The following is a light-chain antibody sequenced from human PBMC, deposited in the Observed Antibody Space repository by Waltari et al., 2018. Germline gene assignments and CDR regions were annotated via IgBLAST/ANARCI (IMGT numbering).Light chain of an antibody. CDR2: SAS. V-gene: IGKV3-15*01. CDR1: QSVDSN. Sequence: EVVMTQSPATLSVSPGDTATLSCRASQSVDSNFAWYQQKPCQATKFLIFSASTRATGSPARFSGGGFGTEFTLTINSLQSEDFAVYYCLQYNDWPPLTFGGGTKVEMK. J-gene: IGKJ4*01. CDR3: LQYNDWPPLT.